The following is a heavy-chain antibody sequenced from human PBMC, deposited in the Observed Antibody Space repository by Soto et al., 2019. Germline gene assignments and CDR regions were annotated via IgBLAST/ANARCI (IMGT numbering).Heavy chain of an antibody. CDR3: AKDLGYCSGGSCHFFDC. CDR1: GFTFSSYA. Sequence: EVQLLESGGGLVQPGGSLRLSCAASGFTFSSYAMSWVRQAPGKGLEWVSAISASGGSTYYADSVKGRFTISRDNSKNTLYLQMNSLRAEDTAVYYCAKDLGYCSGGSCHFFDCWGQGTLVTDSS. V-gene: IGHV3-23*01. J-gene: IGHJ4*02. D-gene: IGHD2-15*01. CDR2: ISASGGST.